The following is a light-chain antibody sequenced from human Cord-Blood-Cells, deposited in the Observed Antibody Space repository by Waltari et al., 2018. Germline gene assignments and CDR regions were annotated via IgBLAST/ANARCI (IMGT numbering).Light chain of an antibody. J-gene: IGKJ2*03. CDR1: QSVSSY. CDR2: DAS. Sequence: EIVLTQVSATLSLSPGERATIPCRASQSVSSYLAWYQQKPGQAPRLLIYDASNRATGIPARFSGSGSGTDFTLTISSREPEDFAVYYCQRRSSWRPKYSFGQGTKLEIK. V-gene: IGKV3-11*01. CDR3: QRRSSWRPKYS.